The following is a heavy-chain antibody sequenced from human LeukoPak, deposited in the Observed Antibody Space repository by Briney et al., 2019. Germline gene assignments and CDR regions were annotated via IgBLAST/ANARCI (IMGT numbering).Heavy chain of an antibody. CDR3: ARGEDTAMVYYYYGMDV. CDR2: ISAYNGNT. D-gene: IGHD5-18*01. Sequence: GASVKVSCKASGYTFTSYGISWVRQAPGQGLEWMGWISAYNGNTNYAQKLQGRVTMTTDTSTSTAYMELRSLRSDDTAVYYCARGEDTAMVYYYYGMDVWGQGTTVTVSS. V-gene: IGHV1-18*01. J-gene: IGHJ6*02. CDR1: GYTFTSYG.